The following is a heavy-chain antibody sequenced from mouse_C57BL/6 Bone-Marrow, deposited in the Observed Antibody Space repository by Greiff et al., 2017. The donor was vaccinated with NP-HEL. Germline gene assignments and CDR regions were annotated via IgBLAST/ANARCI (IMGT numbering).Heavy chain of an antibody. D-gene: IGHD1-1*02. CDR1: GYTFTSYW. J-gene: IGHJ3*01. Sequence: QVHVKQPGAELVKPGASVKLSCKASGYTFTSYWMHWVKQRPGQGLEWIGMIHPNSGSTNYNEKFKSKATLTVDKSSSTAYMQLSSLTSEDSAVYYCASLWSFAYWGQGTLVTVSA. CDR3: ASLWSFAY. CDR2: IHPNSGST. V-gene: IGHV1-64*01.